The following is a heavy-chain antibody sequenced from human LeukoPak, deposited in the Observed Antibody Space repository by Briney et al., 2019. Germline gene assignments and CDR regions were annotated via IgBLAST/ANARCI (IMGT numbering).Heavy chain of an antibody. CDR2: ISGSGGST. Sequence: GGSLRLSCAASGFTFSSYAMSWVRQAPGKGLEWVSAISGSGGSTYYADSVKGRFTISRDNSKNTLYLQMNSLRAEDTAVYYCARGVVPAAIHLNWFDPWGQGTLVTVSS. CDR1: GFTFSSYA. CDR3: ARGVVPAAIHLNWFDP. J-gene: IGHJ5*02. D-gene: IGHD2-2*02. V-gene: IGHV3-23*01.